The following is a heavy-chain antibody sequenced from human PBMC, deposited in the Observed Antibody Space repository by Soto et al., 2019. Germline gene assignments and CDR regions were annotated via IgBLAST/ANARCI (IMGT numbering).Heavy chain of an antibody. V-gene: IGHV1-58*01. J-gene: IGHJ6*02. CDR3: AVHSWYLNYGMDV. Sequence: SVKVSCKASGFTFTSSAVQWVRQARGQRLEWIGWIVVGSGNTNYAQKFQERVTITRDMSTSTAYMELSSLRSEDTAVYYCAVHSWYLNYGMDVWGQGTTVTVSS. CDR2: IVVGSGNT. CDR1: GFTFTSSA. D-gene: IGHD6-13*01.